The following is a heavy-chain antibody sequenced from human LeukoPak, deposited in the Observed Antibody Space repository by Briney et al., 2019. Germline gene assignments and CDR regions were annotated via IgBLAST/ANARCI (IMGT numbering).Heavy chain of an antibody. CDR3: ARSTGAYFYYGMDV. CDR1: GFTFSSYW. Sequence: GGSLRLSCAASGFTFSSYWLSWVRQAPGKGLEWVAHIKQDGSEKYYVDSVKGRFTISRDNANNSLYLQMTSLRAEDSAVYYCARSTGAYFYYGMDVWGQGTTVTVSS. CDR2: IKQDGSEK. J-gene: IGHJ6*02. V-gene: IGHV3-7*01. D-gene: IGHD7-27*01.